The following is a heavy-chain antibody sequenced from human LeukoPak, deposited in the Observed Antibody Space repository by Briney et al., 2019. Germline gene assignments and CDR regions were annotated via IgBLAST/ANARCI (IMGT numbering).Heavy chain of an antibody. CDR2: IKQDGSEK. J-gene: IGHJ4*02. D-gene: IGHD3-16*01. Sequence: GGSLRLSCAASGFTFSGYWMSWVRQAPGKGLEWVANIKQDGSEKYYVDSVKGRFTISRDNAKNSLYLQMNSLRAEDTAVYYCARETHGDWGGPIDYWGQGTLATVSS. V-gene: IGHV3-7*01. CDR1: GFTFSGYW. CDR3: ARETHGDWGGPIDY.